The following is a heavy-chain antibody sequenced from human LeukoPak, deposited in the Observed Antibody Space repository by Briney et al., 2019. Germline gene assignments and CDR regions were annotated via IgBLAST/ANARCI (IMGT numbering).Heavy chain of an antibody. CDR3: ASVFASPPRVFDN. D-gene: IGHD3-10*02. CDR1: GYYIRNGYF. V-gene: IGHV4-38-2*01. Sequence: KPSETLSLTCGVSGYYIRNGYFWGWIRQPPGKGLAWIGSIHHSGKSDYNPSFKSRVTISVDTSKNQFALRLSSLTASDTAVYYCASVFASPPRVFDNWGQGTLVTVSS. J-gene: IGHJ4*02. CDR2: IHHSGKS.